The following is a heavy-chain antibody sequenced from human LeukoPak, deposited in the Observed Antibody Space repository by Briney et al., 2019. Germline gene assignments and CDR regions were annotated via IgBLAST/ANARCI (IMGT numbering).Heavy chain of an antibody. CDR3: ARGRNAWSHFDY. Sequence: ASVTVSCKASGYTFTGYYMHWVRQAPGQGLEWMGRINPNSGGTNYAQKFQGRVTMTRDTSTSTVYMELSSLRSEDTAVYYRARGRNAWSHFDYWGQGTLVTVSS. V-gene: IGHV1-2*06. CDR1: GYTFTGYY. CDR2: INPNSGGT. J-gene: IGHJ4*02. D-gene: IGHD1-1*01.